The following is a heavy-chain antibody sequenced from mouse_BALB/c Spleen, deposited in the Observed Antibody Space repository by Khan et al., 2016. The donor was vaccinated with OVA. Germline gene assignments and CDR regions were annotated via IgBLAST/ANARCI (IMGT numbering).Heavy chain of an antibody. V-gene: IGHV1S81*02. CDR3: TRSGYGTFAY. CDR2: INPSDGDT. Sequence: SGAELVKPGASVKLSCKASGYIFTNYYMYWVKQRPGQGLEWIGEINPSDGDTNFNEKFKTKATLTVDKSSSTAYMQLSSLTSEDSAVYYCTRSGYGTFAYWGQGTLVTVSA. CDR1: GYIFTNYY. J-gene: IGHJ3*01. D-gene: IGHD2-1*01.